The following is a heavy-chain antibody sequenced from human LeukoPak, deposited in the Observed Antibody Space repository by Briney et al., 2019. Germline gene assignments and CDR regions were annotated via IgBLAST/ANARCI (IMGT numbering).Heavy chain of an antibody. CDR3: AKDRGYDYIWGGWFDP. D-gene: IGHD3-16*01. V-gene: IGHV3-23*01. CDR1: GFTFSSYA. Sequence: PGGSLRLSCAASGFTFSSYAMSWVGQAPRKGVAWVSGICGDGGSTYYADSVKGRFTISRDNSKNTLFLQMHSLRAEDTAKYYCAKDRGYDYIWGGWFDPWGQGTLLTVSS. J-gene: IGHJ5*02. CDR2: ICGDGGST.